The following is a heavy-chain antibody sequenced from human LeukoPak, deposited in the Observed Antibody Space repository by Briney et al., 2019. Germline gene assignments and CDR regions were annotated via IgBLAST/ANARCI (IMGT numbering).Heavy chain of an antibody. D-gene: IGHD6-19*01. CDR2: IIPIFGTA. Sequence: SVKVSCKASGGTFSSYAISWVRQAPGQGLEWMGGIIPIFGTANYAQKFQGRVTITADKSTSTAYMELSSLRSEDTAVYYCARAIAVAGTFIAWFDPWGQGTLVTVSS. CDR3: ARAIAVAGTFIAWFDP. J-gene: IGHJ5*02. V-gene: IGHV1-69*06. CDR1: GGTFSSYA.